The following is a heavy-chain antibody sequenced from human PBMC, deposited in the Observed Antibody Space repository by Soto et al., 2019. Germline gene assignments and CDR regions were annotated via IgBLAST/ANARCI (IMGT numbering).Heavy chain of an antibody. J-gene: IGHJ4*02. V-gene: IGHV1-69*01. CDR3: ARVLEFRDGYISHFDY. CDR1: GGTFTRYP. D-gene: IGHD5-12*01. Sequence: QVQLVQSGAEVKKPGSSVKVSCKASGGTFTRYPFNWVRQAPGQGLEWMGGIIPIIGVPNYAQEFQGRVTISADESKSTVYMEMSSLRSEDTAVYYCARVLEFRDGYISHFDYCGQGTLVTVSS. CDR2: IIPIIGVP.